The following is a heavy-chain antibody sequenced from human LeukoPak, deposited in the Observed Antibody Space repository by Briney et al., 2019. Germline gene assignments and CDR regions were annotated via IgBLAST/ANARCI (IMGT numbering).Heavy chain of an antibody. V-gene: IGHV5-51*01. D-gene: IGHD3-3*01. CDR1: GYSFTSYW. J-gene: IGHJ3*02. CDR3: ARLILGDSGSWDAFDI. Sequence: GESLKISCKGSGYSFTSYWIGWVRQMPGKGLEWMGIIYPGDSDTRYSPSFQGQVTISADKSISTAYLQWSSLKASDTAMYYCARLILGDSGSWDAFDIWGQGTMVTVSS. CDR2: IYPGDSDT.